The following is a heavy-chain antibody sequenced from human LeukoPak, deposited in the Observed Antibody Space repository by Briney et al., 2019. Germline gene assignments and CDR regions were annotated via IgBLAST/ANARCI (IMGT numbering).Heavy chain of an antibody. Sequence: GGSLRLSCGASGITFSSYSMNWVRQAPGKGLEWVSAISSSGGSTYNADSVKGQFTISRDNSKNTLYLQMNSLRAEDTAVYYCARDLSYDSSGYYPTGLDYWGQGTLVTVSS. D-gene: IGHD3-22*01. CDR1: GITFSSYS. CDR3: ARDLSYDSSGYYPTGLDY. J-gene: IGHJ4*02. CDR2: ISSSGGST. V-gene: IGHV3-NL1*01.